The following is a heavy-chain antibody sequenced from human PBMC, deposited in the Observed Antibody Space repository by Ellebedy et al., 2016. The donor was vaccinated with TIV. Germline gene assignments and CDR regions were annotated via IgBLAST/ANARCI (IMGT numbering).Heavy chain of an antibody. Sequence: GESLKISCAASEFTFTSYWMTWVRQAPGKGPEWVATIKQDGSETYYVDSVKGRFTISRDNAKNSLYLHMNSLRAEDTAVYYCARVGSGWYLGGFDRWGQGTLVTVSS. D-gene: IGHD6-19*01. CDR2: IKQDGSET. CDR3: ARVGSGWYLGGFDR. V-gene: IGHV3-7*01. J-gene: IGHJ4*02. CDR1: EFTFTSYW.